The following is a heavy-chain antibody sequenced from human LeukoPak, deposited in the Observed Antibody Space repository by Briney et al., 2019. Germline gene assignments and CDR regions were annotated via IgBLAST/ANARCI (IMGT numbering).Heavy chain of an antibody. CDR2: ISGSGGST. CDR3: AKSSSGWYSFDY. V-gene: IGHV3-23*01. D-gene: IGHD6-19*01. J-gene: IGHJ4*02. Sequence: GGSLRLSCAASGFTFSNYAMSWVRQAPGKGLERVSAISGSGGSTYYADSVKGRFTISRDNSKNTVYLQTNSLRAEDTAVYYCAKSSSGWYSFDYWGQRTLVTVSS. CDR1: GFTFSNYA.